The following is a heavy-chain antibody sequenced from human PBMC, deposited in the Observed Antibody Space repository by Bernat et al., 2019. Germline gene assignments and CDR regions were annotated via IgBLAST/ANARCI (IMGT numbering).Heavy chain of an antibody. D-gene: IGHD3-10*01. CDR1: GFTFSSYA. V-gene: IGHV3-23*01. Sequence: EVQLLESGGGLVQPGGSLRLSCAASGFTFSSYAMSWVRQAPGKGLEWVSGISGSGGSTYYPDSVKGRFTISRDNSKNTLYLQMNSLGAEDTAVYYCAKGGDYYGSGTHFDYWGQGTLVTVSS. J-gene: IGHJ4*02. CDR2: ISGSGGST. CDR3: AKGGDYYGSGTHFDY.